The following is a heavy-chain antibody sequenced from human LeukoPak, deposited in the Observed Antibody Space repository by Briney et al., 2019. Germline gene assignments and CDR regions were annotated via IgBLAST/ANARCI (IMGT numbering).Heavy chain of an antibody. CDR2: IYSGGKT. CDR1: GFTFSSYA. V-gene: IGHV3-53*01. D-gene: IGHD2-15*01. CDR3: AREYCSDGTCYYYYGMDV. Sequence: GGSLRLSCAASGFTFSSYAMSWVRQAPGKGLEWVSLIYSGGKTYYADSVKGRFIISRDNSKNTLYLQMNSLRAEDTAVYYCAREYCSDGTCYYYYGMDVWGHGTTVTVSS. J-gene: IGHJ6*02.